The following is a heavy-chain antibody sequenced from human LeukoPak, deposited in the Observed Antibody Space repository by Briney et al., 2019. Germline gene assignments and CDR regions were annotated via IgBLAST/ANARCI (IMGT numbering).Heavy chain of an antibody. D-gene: IGHD2-2*03. J-gene: IGHJ3*02. CDR3: ARDPLDISRWTNAFDI. CDR2: ISYNGNQ. Sequence: GGSLRLSCEASGFTFVNYGFHWVHQAPVKALEWVAFISYNGNQKYGDSVKGRFTISRDNSKSTLYLQMNGLRPEDTAVYYCARDPLDISRWTNAFDIWGQGTLVTVSS. CDR1: GFTFVNYG. V-gene: IGHV3-30-3*01.